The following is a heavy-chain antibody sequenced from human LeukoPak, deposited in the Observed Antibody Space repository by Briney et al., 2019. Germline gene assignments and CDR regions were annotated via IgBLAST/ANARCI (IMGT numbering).Heavy chain of an antibody. J-gene: IGHJ2*01. CDR1: GFPFSSYA. CDR2: ITASSGGT. V-gene: IGHV3-23*01. D-gene: IGHD3-22*01. Sequence: SGGSLRLSCAASGFPFSSYAMGWVRQAPRKGLEWVSGITASSGGTYYADSVKGRFTISRDNSKNTLYLQINRLRAEDTAIYFCATIRFYYDSSFDYWYFDLWGRGTLVTVSS. CDR3: ATIRFYYDSSFDYWYFDL.